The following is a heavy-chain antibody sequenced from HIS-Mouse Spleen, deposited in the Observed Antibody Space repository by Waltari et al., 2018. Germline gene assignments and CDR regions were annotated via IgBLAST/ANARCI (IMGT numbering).Heavy chain of an antibody. J-gene: IGHJ6*02. CDR1: GGTFSGYY. Sequence: QVQLQQWGAGLLKPSETLSLTCAVYGGTFSGYYWSWIRPPPGKGLEWIGEINHSGSTNYNPSLKSRVTISVDTSKNQFSLKLSSVTAADTAVYYCARLVGATTDYYYGMDVWGQGTTVTVSS. V-gene: IGHV4-34*01. CDR2: INHSGST. CDR3: ARLVGATTDYYYGMDV. D-gene: IGHD1-26*01.